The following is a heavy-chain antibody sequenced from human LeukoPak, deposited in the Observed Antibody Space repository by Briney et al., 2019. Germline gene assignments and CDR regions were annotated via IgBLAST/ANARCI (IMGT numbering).Heavy chain of an antibody. CDR3: ARYIRSGDYYMDV. J-gene: IGHJ6*03. V-gene: IGHV4-39*07. CDR2: IYYSGST. CDR1: GGSISSSSYY. Sequence: SETLSLTCTVSGGSISSSSYYWGWIRQPPGKGLEWIGSIYYSGSTNYNPSLKSRVTISVDTSKNQISLILSSVTAADAAVYYCARYIRSGDYYMDVWGKGTTVTVSS. D-gene: IGHD4-17*01.